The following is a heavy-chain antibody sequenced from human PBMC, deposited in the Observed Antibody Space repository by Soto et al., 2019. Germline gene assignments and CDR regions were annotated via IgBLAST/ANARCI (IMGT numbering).Heavy chain of an antibody. CDR3: ARDQGVVSSGRANSYYFDY. D-gene: IGHD2-21*01. Sequence: ISRDNSKNTLYLQMNSLRAEDTAVYYCARDQGVVSSGRANSYYFDYWGQGTLVTVSS. J-gene: IGHJ4*02. V-gene: IGHV3-30*01.